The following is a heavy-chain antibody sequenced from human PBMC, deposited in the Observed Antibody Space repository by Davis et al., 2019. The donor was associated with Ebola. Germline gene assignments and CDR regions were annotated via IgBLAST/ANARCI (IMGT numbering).Heavy chain of an antibody. D-gene: IGHD1-26*01. J-gene: IGHJ4*02. V-gene: IGHV1-58*01. CDR2: IVVGSGNT. CDR1: GFTFTSSA. CDR3: ARDINLLPFPTTFDY. Sequence: AASVKVSCKASGFTFTSSAVQWVRQARGQRLEWIGWIVVGSGNTNYAQKFQERVTITRDTSASTAYMELSSLRSEDTAVYYCARDINLLPFPTTFDYWGQGTLVTVSS.